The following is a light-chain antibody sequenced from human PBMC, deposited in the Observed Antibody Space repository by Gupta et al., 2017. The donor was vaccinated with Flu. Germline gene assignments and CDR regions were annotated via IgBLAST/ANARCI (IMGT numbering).Light chain of an antibody. Sequence: EIVLTQSPGPLSLSPGERATLSCRASQSVSSSYLAWYQQKPGQAPRLLIYGASSRATGIPDSFSGSGSGTDFTLTISRLEPEDFAVYYCQQYGSSAWTFGQGTKVEIK. CDR1: QSVSSSY. J-gene: IGKJ1*01. V-gene: IGKV3-20*01. CDR2: GAS. CDR3: QQYGSSAWT.